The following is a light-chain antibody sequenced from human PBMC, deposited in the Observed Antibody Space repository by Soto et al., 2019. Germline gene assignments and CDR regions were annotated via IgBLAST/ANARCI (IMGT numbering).Light chain of an antibody. CDR2: GAS. Sequence: EIVLTQSPGTLSLSPGERATLSCRASQSVPSDWLAWYRHKPGQAPRLLIYGASSRATGVPDRVSGSGSGTDFTLTINRLEPEDFATYYCQKCKVAPFTFGGGTKVEIK. V-gene: IGKV3-20*01. J-gene: IGKJ4*01. CDR3: QKCKVAPFT. CDR1: QSVPSDW.